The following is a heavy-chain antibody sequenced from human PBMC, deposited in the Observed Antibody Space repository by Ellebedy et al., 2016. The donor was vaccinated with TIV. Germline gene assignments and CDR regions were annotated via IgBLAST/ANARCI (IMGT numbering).Heavy chain of an antibody. CDR3: VRGGARSSWYWRL. Sequence: PGGSLRLSCAVSGFTFSSYAMNRVRQAPGKGLEWVATIHKDGSERYYVDSVKGRFTVSRDNTRDMLFLEMSSLKADDTGIYYCVRGGARSSWYWRLWGQGTLVTVSA. V-gene: IGHV3-7*03. CDR1: GFTFSSYA. D-gene: IGHD6-13*01. CDR2: IHKDGSER. J-gene: IGHJ4*01.